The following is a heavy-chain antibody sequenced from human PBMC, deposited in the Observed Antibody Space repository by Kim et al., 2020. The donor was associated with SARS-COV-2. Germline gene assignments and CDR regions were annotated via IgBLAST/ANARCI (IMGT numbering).Heavy chain of an antibody. V-gene: IGHV3-43*02. Sequence: GGSLRLSCAASGFTFDDYAMHWVRQAPGKGLEWVSLISGDGGSTYYADSVKGRFTISRDNSKNSLYLQMNSLRTEDTALYYCAKDITVRGLKIAGGGVDYWGQGTLVTVSS. D-gene: IGHD4-4*01. CDR1: GFTFDDYA. J-gene: IGHJ4*02. CDR3: AKDITVRGLKIAGGGVDY. CDR2: ISGDGGST.